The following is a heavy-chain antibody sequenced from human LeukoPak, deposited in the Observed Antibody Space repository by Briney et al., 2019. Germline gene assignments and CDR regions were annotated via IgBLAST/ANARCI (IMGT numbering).Heavy chain of an antibody. CDR3: ANEDMVRGVSFQH. V-gene: IGHV1-2*02. CDR1: GYTFTGYY. D-gene: IGHD3-10*01. CDR2: INPNSGGT. J-gene: IGHJ1*01. Sequence: SVKVSCKASGYTFTGYYMHWVRQAPGQGLEWMGWINPNSGGTNYAQKFQGRVTMTRDTSISTAYMELSRLRSDDTAVYYCANEDMVRGVSFQHWGQGTLVTVSS.